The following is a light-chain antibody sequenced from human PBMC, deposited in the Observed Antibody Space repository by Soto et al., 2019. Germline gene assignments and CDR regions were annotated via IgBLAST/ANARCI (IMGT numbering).Light chain of an antibody. CDR2: DAS. V-gene: IGKV3D-15*01. Sequence: EVVLTQSPDTLSLPAGERATLSCRAGQSISSYLSWYQHKPGQAPRLLIYDASSRATGIPARFSDSGSGTEFTLTISSLQSEDFAVYHCQHYNSWPRTWAFGQGTKVDIK. CDR3: QHYNSWPRTWA. J-gene: IGKJ1*01. CDR1: QSISSY.